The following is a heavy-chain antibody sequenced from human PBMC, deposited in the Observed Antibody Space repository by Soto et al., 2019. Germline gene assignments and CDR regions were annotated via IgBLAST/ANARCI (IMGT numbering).Heavy chain of an antibody. Sequence: SVNFSVNASGCTFSSDAISWVRQAPGQVLDCIGRIIPFIGTANYAKNFQGRVTITAEEYTSTSYMELTSLRSEDTAVYYCARVVMATVPASYYYGMEVWGQGTTVNVSS. CDR3: ARVVMATVPASYYYGMEV. CDR2: IIPFIGTA. D-gene: IGHD4-4*01. J-gene: IGHJ6*02. CDR1: GCTFSSDA. V-gene: IGHV1-69*11.